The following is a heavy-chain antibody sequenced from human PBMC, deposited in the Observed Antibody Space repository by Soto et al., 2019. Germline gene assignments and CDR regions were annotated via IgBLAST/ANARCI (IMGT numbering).Heavy chain of an antibody. V-gene: IGHV4-4*02. CDR2: IYHSGTT. Sequence: QVQLQESGPGLVKPSETLSLTCAVSGDSISNSYWWCWVRQPPGKGLEWIGKIYHSGTTNYNPSLKSRVTLSVDKSRNQFSLKLNSVTAADTAMYYCARDESAAGRSYWGQGILVTVSS. D-gene: IGHD6-25*01. CDR1: GDSISNSYW. CDR3: ARDESAAGRSY. J-gene: IGHJ4*02.